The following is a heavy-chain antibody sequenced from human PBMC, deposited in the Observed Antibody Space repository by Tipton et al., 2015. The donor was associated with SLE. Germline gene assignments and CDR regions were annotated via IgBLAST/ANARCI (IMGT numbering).Heavy chain of an antibody. D-gene: IGHD4-17*01. V-gene: IGHV4-39*01. CDR1: GGSLSSGNYY. J-gene: IGHJ4*02. CDR3: ARIRPGHGDPFDF. CDR2: IFYSGNT. Sequence: LRLSCTVSGGSLSSGNYYWGWIRQPPGKGLEWIGSIFYSGNTYYNPSLKSRVTISVDTSKNQFSLKLSSVTAADTAVYYCARIRPGHGDPFDFWGQGTLVTVSS.